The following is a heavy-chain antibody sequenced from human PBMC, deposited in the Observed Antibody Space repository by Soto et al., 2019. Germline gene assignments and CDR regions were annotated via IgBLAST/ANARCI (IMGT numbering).Heavy chain of an antibody. V-gene: IGHV1-18*01. CDR3: AGGRYGDY. D-gene: IGHD1-1*01. J-gene: IGHJ4*02. CDR2: ISAHNGST. CDR1: GYGFTTYG. Sequence: QVHLVQSGAEVKKPGASVKVSCKGSGYGFTTYGITWVRQAPGQGLEWMAWISAHNGSTNYAQKLQGRVPVTRDTAASTAYMELRGLRSDDTAVYYCAGGRYGDYWGQGALVTVSS.